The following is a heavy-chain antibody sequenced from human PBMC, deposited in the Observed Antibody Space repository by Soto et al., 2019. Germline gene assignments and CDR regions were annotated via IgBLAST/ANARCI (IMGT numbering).Heavy chain of an antibody. CDR3: AKALSSSWQFDY. D-gene: IGHD6-13*01. Sequence: PGGSLRLSCAASGFTFSSYAMSWVRQAPGKGLEWVSAISGSGVSTYYADSVKGRFTISRDNSKNTLFLQMSGLRVEDTAVYYCAKALSSSWQFDYWGQGTLVTVSS. V-gene: IGHV3-23*01. CDR2: ISGSGVST. J-gene: IGHJ4*02. CDR1: GFTFSSYA.